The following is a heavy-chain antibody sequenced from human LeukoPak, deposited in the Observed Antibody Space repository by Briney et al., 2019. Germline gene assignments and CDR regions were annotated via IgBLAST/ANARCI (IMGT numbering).Heavy chain of an antibody. CDR3: ARDLTIFGVYYYGMDV. CDR2: ISYDGSNK. V-gene: IGHV3-30-3*01. CDR1: GFTFSSYA. J-gene: IGHJ6*02. D-gene: IGHD3-3*01. Sequence: GGSLRLSCAASGFTFSSYAMHWVRQAPGKGLEWVAVISYDGSNKYYADSVKGRFTISRDNSKNTLYLQMNSLRAEDTAVYYCARDLTIFGVYYYGMDVWGQGSTVTVSS.